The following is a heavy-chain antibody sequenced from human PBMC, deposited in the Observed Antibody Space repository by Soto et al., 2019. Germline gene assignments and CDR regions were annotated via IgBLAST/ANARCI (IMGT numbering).Heavy chain of an antibody. Sequence: LKATGKGLEWVAVISYDGSNKYYADSVKGRFTISRDNSKNTLYLQMNSLRAEDTAVYYCAKGLGFLEWLLWDYYYYGLDVWGQGTTVTVSS. J-gene: IGHJ6*02. D-gene: IGHD3-3*01. CDR3: AKGLGFLEWLLWDYYYYGLDV. CDR2: ISYDGSNK. V-gene: IGHV3-30*18.